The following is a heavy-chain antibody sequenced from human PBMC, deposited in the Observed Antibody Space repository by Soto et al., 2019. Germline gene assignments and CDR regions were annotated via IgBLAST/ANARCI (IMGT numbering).Heavy chain of an antibody. CDR3: ARAGYCSGGSCYCGYYYGMDV. V-gene: IGHV5-51*01. J-gene: IGHJ6*02. CDR1: GYSFTSYW. Sequence: PGESLKISCKGSGYSFTSYWIGWVRQMPGKGLEWMGIIYPGDSDTRYSPSFQGQVTISADKSISTAYLQWSSLRASDTAMYYCARAGYCSGGSCYCGYYYGMDVWGQGTTVTVS. D-gene: IGHD2-15*01. CDR2: IYPGDSDT.